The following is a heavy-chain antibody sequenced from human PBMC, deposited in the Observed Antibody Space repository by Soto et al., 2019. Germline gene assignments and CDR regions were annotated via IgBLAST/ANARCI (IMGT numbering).Heavy chain of an antibody. CDR1: GYTLTELS. Sequence: ASVKVSCKVSGYTLTELSMHWVRQAPGKGLEWMGGFDPEDGETIYAQKFQGRVTMTEDTSTDTAYMELSSLRSEDTAVYYCATVGPPLPGACRGGSCYSGPFDIWGQGTMVTVSS. J-gene: IGHJ3*02. D-gene: IGHD2-15*01. V-gene: IGHV1-24*01. CDR2: FDPEDGET. CDR3: ATVGPPLPGACRGGSCYSGPFDI.